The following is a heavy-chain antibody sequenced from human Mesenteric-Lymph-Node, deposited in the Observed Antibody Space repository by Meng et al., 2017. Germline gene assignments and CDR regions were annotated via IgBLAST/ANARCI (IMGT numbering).Heavy chain of an antibody. CDR2: IIPILGIA. CDR3: ERGPTRGYNGYDSPTTEDYYYYGVDV. J-gene: IGHJ6*02. D-gene: IGHD5-12*01. CDR1: VCTFSSYS. V-gene: IGHV1-69*04. Sequence: SVKVSCKASVCTFSSYSFSWVRQAPGQGLEWMGRIIPILGIANYAQKFQGRVTITADKSTSTAYMELSSLRSEDTAVYYCERGPTRGYNGYDSPTTEDYYYYGVDVWGQGTTVTVSS.